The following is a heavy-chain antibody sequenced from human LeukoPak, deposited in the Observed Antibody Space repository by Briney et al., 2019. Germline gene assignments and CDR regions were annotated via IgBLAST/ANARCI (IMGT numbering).Heavy chain of an antibody. Sequence: GGSLRLSCAASGFTFSDYAMSWVRLAPGKGLEWVSAISCSGGSTYYADSVKGRFTISRDNSKNTLYLQMNSLRAEDTAVYYCAKDSHVVVPAAIRGAFDIWGQGTMVTVSS. CDR2: ISCSGGST. D-gene: IGHD2-2*02. V-gene: IGHV3-23*01. CDR1: GFTFSDYA. J-gene: IGHJ3*02. CDR3: AKDSHVVVPAAIRGAFDI.